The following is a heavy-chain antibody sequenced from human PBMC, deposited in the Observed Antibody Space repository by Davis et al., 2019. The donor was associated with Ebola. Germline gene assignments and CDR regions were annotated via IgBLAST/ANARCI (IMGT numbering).Heavy chain of an antibody. J-gene: IGHJ5*02. D-gene: IGHD3-3*01. Sequence: LRLSCTVSGGSVSSGSYYWSWMRFHPGKGLEWVGYIYYSGATYYNPSLKSRLTISMDRSKNQFSLRLNSVTAADTAVYYCSGGDNFCVGACSWGQGTQVTVSS. CDR1: GGSVSSGSYY. CDR2: IYYSGAT. V-gene: IGHV4-31*03. CDR3: SGGDNFCVGACS.